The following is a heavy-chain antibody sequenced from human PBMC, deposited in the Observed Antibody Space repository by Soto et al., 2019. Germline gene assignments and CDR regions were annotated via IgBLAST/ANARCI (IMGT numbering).Heavy chain of an antibody. V-gene: IGHV4-59*01. CDR2: IFYSGST. CDR1: GDSINNDY. J-gene: IGHJ4*02. Sequence: QVQLQESGPGLVKPSETLSLTCTVSGDSINNDYWSWIRQPPGRGLEWIGYIFYSGSTNYNPSLKSRVTMSVDRSKYHFSPKLTSVTAADTAVYYCVTGGDGYRFDYWGQGTLVTVSS. CDR3: VTGGDGYRFDY. D-gene: IGHD2-21*02.